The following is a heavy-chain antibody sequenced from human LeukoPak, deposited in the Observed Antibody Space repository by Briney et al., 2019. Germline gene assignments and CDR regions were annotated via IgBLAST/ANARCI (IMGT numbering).Heavy chain of an antibody. V-gene: IGHV4-39*07. CDR3: ARAPENYYGSGRPILYYYYGMDV. J-gene: IGHJ6*02. D-gene: IGHD3-10*01. CDR2: IHNGGST. Sequence: SETLSLTCTVSGGSITNNNYYWGWIRQSPGKGLEWIVSIHNGGSTYYNPSLKSRVTISIDTSKNQFSLSLSSVTAADTAVYYCARAPENYYGSGRPILYYYYGMDVWGQGTTVTVSS. CDR1: GGSITNNNYY.